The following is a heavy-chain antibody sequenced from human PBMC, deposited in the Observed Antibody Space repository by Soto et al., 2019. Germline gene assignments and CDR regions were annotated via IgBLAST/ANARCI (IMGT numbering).Heavy chain of an antibody. Sequence: GGSLRLSCVASGFTFTNYWMHWVRQAPGKGLVWVSYINSDGSNTNYADSVKGRFTISRDNAKNTLYLQMNSLRAEDTAVYYCARYCSGGSCALDYWGQGTLVTV. J-gene: IGHJ4*02. CDR1: GFTFTNYW. V-gene: IGHV3-74*01. D-gene: IGHD2-15*01. CDR3: ARYCSGGSCALDY. CDR2: INSDGSNT.